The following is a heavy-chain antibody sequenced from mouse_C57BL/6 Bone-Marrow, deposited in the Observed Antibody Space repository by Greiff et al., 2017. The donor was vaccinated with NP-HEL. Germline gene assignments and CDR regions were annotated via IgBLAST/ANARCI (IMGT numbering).Heavy chain of an antibody. Sequence: EVKLVESGEGLVKPGGSLKLSCAASGFTFSSYAMSWVRQTPEKRLEWVAYISSGGDYIYYADTVKGRFTISRDNARNTLYLQMSSLKSEDTAMYYCTSYGNYPWFAYWGQGTLVTVSA. CDR1: GFTFSSYA. D-gene: IGHD2-1*01. V-gene: IGHV5-9-1*02. CDR3: TSYGNYPWFAY. J-gene: IGHJ3*01. CDR2: ISSGGDYI.